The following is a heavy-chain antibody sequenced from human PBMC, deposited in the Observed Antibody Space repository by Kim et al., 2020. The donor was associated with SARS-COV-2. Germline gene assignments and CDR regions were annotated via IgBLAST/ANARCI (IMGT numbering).Heavy chain of an antibody. Sequence: SETLSLTCAVYGGSFSGYYWSWIRQPPGKGLEWIGEINHSGSTNYNPSLKSRVTISVDTSKNQFSLKLSSVTAADTAVYYCARVGVYSSSWYLSDYWGQGTLVTVSS. CDR1: GGSFSGYY. CDR3: ARVGVYSSSWYLSDY. J-gene: IGHJ4*02. V-gene: IGHV4-34*01. D-gene: IGHD6-13*01. CDR2: INHSGST.